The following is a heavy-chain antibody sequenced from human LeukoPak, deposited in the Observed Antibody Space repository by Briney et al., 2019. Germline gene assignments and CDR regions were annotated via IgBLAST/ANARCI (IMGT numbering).Heavy chain of an antibody. D-gene: IGHD5-18*01. V-gene: IGHV3-48*03. CDR3: ARAGSYSYGVLFDY. CDR2: ISSSGSTI. J-gene: IGHJ4*02. CDR1: GFTFSSYE. Sequence: GGSLRLSCAASGFTFSSYEMNWVRQAPGKGLEWVAYISSSGSTIYYADSVKGRFTISRDNAKNSLYLQMSSLRAEDTAVYYCARAGSYSYGVLFDYWGQGTLVTVSS.